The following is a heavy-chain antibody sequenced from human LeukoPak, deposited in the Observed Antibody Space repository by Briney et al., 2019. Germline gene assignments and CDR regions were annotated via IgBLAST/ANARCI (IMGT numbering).Heavy chain of an antibody. CDR1: GYTFTSYY. J-gene: IGHJ1*01. CDR2: INPSGGST. CDR3: ARDLASSGYIGTQPVEVNFQH. V-gene: IGHV1-46*01. D-gene: IGHD3-22*01. Sequence: ASVKVSCKASGYTFTSYYMHWVRQAPGQGLEWMGIINPSGGSTSYAQKFQGRATMTRDTSTSTVYMELSSLRSEDTAVYYCARDLASSGYIGTQPVEVNFQHWGQGTLVTVSS.